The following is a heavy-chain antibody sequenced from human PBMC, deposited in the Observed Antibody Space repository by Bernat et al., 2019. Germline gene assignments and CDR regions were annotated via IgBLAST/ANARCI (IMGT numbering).Heavy chain of an antibody. J-gene: IGHJ4*02. V-gene: IGHV3-43*01. CDR3: AKEANCSGGSCYPYYFDY. D-gene: IGHD2-15*01. Sequence: EVQLVESGGVVVQPGGSLRLSCAASGFTFDDYTMHWVRQAPGKGLEWVSLISWDGGSTYYADSVKGRFTISRDNSKNSLYLQMNSLRTEDTALYYCAKEANCSGGSCYPYYFDYWGQGTLVTVSS. CDR2: ISWDGGST. CDR1: GFTFDDYT.